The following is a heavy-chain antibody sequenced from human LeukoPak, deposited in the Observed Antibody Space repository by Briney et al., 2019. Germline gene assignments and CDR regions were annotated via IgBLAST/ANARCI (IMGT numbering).Heavy chain of an antibody. CDR3: ATGSASYYYYMDV. V-gene: IGHV1-46*01. CDR2: INPSGGST. D-gene: IGHD3-10*01. CDR1: GYTFTSYY. Sequence: ASVKVSCKASGYTFTSYYMHWVRQAPGQGLEWMGIINPSGGSTSYAQKFQGRVTMTRDMSTSTVYMELSSLRSEDTAVYYCATGSASYYYYMDVWGKGTTVTVSS. J-gene: IGHJ6*03.